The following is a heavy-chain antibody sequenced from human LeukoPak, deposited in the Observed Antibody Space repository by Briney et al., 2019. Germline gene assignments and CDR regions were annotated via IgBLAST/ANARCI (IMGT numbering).Heavy chain of an antibody. Sequence: PSETLSLTCTVSGGSIGSSSYYWGWIRQPPGKGLEWIGSIYYSGSTYYNPSLKSRVTISVDTSKNQFSLKLSSVTAADTAVYYCARTPLTPYCGGDCYLNDAFDIWGQGTMVTVSS. CDR1: GGSIGSSSYY. D-gene: IGHD2-21*01. J-gene: IGHJ3*02. CDR2: IYYSGST. V-gene: IGHV4-39*07. CDR3: ARTPLTPYCGGDCYLNDAFDI.